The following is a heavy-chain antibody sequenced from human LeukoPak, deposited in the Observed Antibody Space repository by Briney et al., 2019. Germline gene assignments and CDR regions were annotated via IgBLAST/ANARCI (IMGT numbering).Heavy chain of an antibody. CDR1: GFTFSDYY. J-gene: IGHJ4*02. CDR2: ISWNSYYT. D-gene: IGHD4-23*01. Sequence: GGSLRLSCAASGFTFSDYYMSWIRQTQEKGLEGFSYISWNSYYTNYADSVKGRFTISRDNAKTSLYLHMNSLRAEDTAVYYCARGDGGNSAFDYWGQGNLVTVSS. V-gene: IGHV3-11*05. CDR3: ARGDGGNSAFDY.